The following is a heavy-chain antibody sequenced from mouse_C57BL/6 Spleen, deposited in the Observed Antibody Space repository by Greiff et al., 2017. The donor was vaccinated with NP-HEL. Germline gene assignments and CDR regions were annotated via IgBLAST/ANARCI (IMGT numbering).Heavy chain of an antibody. CDR2: ISSGGSYT. CDR3: ARQKNGSFAY. CDR1: GFTFSSYG. Sequence: EVKLVESGGDLVKPGGSLKLSCAASGFTFSSYGMSWVRQTPDKRLEWVATISSGGSYTYYPDSVKGRFTISRDNAKNTLYLQMSSLKSEDTAMYYCARQKNGSFAYWGQGTLVTVSA. V-gene: IGHV5-6*01. J-gene: IGHJ3*01. D-gene: IGHD2-2*01.